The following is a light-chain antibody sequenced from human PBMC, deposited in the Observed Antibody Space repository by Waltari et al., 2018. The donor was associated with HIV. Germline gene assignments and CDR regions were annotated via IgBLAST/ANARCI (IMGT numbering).Light chain of an antibody. Sequence: QSLLTQPPSVSATPAQTVTISCSGGSSNIGPHSASWYQHLPGTAPKLLIFDNIKRPSGIPDRFSGSKSGTSATLVISGLQKGDEADYYCAAWDSSLNLGVVFGGGTKLTVL. CDR1: SSNIGPHS. V-gene: IGLV1-51*01. CDR2: DNI. CDR3: AAWDSSLNLGVV. J-gene: IGLJ2*01.